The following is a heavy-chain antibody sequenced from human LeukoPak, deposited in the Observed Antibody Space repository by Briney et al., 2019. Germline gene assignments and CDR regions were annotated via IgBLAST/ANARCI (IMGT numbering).Heavy chain of an antibody. CDR2: IIPILGIA. J-gene: IGHJ6*02. Sequence: GASVKVSCKASGGTFSSYAISWVRQAPGQGLEWMGRIIPILGIANYAQKFQGRVTITADRSTSTAYTELSSLRSEDTAVYYCASSYYYYYYGMDVWGQGTTVTVSS. CDR3: ASSYYYYYYGMDV. V-gene: IGHV1-69*04. CDR1: GGTFSSYA.